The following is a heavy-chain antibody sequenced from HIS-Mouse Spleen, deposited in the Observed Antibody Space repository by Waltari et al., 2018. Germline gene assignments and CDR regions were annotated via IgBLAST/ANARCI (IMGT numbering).Heavy chain of an antibody. CDR3: ARHNLNYWYFDL. CDR2: IYYSGST. CDR1: GGSISSSSYN. J-gene: IGHJ2*01. V-gene: IGHV4-39*01. Sequence: QLQLQESGPGLVKPSETLSLTCTVSGGSISSSSYNWGCVRQPPGRGLEWIGSIYYSGSTYYNPSLKSRVTISVDTSKNQFSLKLSSVTAADTAVYYCARHNLNYWYFDLWGRGTLVTVSS.